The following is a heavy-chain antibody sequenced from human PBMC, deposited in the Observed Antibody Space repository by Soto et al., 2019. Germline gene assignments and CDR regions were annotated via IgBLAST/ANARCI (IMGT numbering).Heavy chain of an antibody. V-gene: IGHV3-64*01. D-gene: IGHD3-3*01. Sequence: HPGGSLRLSCAASGFTFSSYAMHWVRQAPGKGLEYVSAISSNGGSTYYANSVKGRFTISRDNSKNTLYLQMGSLRAEDMAVYYCARVALYDFWSGYYSYAFDIWGQGTMVTVSS. J-gene: IGHJ3*02. CDR3: ARVALYDFWSGYYSYAFDI. CDR1: GFTFSSYA. CDR2: ISSNGGST.